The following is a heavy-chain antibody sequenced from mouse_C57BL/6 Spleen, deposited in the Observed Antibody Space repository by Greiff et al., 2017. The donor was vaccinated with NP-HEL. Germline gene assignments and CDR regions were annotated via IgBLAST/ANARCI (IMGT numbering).Heavy chain of an antibody. J-gene: IGHJ4*01. CDR3: TLPIYYDYDWVEDY. CDR1: GFTFSDAW. CDR2: IRNKANNHAT. D-gene: IGHD2-4*01. Sequence: EVKVEESGGGLVQPGGSMKLSCAASGFTFSDAWMDWVRQSPEKGLEWVAEIRNKANNHATYYAESVKGRFTISRDDSKSSVYLQMNSLRAEDTGIYYCTLPIYYDYDWVEDYWGQGTSVTVSS. V-gene: IGHV6-6*01.